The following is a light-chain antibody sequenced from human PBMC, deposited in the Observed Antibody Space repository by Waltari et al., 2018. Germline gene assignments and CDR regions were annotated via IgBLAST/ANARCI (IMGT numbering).Light chain of an antibody. Sequence: QSALTQPASVSGSPEQSITIPCTGTSSDVGSYNPVHWYQQHPGKAPKLMISEVNERPSGVSIRFSGSKSGNTASLTISGLQAEDEADYYCCSYAGSNTVLFGGGTKLTVL. V-gene: IGLV2-23*02. CDR2: EVN. J-gene: IGLJ2*01. CDR1: SSDVGSYNP. CDR3: CSYAGSNTVL.